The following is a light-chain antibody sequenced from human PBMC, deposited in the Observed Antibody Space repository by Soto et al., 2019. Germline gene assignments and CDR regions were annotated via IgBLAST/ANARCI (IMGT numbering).Light chain of an antibody. V-gene: IGLV2-11*01. CDR2: DVS. J-gene: IGLJ1*01. CDR1: RSDVGSYDY. Sequence: QSALTQPRSVSGSPGQSVTISCTGTRSDVGSYDYVSWHQQYPGKAPKLMIYDVSKRPSGVPDRFSGSKSGNTASLTISGLQAEDEADYYCCSYADGSIYFFGTGTKLTVL. CDR3: CSYADGSIYF.